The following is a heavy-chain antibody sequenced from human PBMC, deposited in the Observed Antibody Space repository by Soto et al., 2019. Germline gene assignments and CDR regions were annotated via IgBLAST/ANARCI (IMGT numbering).Heavy chain of an antibody. CDR1: CSSIRSSGYS. D-gene: IGHD2-2*01. J-gene: IGHJ5*02. Sequence: TLSLTCALSCSSIRSSGYSWSWIRQPPGKGLEWIGYIYHSGSTYYNPSLKSRVTISVDRSKNQFSLKLSSVTAADTAVYYCARVPDRWGQGTLVTVS. V-gene: IGHV4-30-2*01. CDR3: ARVPDR. CDR2: IYHSGST.